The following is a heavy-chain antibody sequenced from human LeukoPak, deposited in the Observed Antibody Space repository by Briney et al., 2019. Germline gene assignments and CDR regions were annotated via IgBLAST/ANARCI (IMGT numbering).Heavy chain of an antibody. J-gene: IGHJ4*02. Sequence: SETLSLTCTGSGGSISSYYWSWIRQPPGKGLEWIGYIYYSGSTNYNPSLKSRVTISVDTSKNQFSLKLSSVTAADTAVYYCARLARDYYDSSGYHRSGDYWGQGTLVTVSS. CDR3: ARLARDYYDSSGYHRSGDY. V-gene: IGHV4-59*01. D-gene: IGHD3-22*01. CDR2: IYYSGST. CDR1: GGSISSYY.